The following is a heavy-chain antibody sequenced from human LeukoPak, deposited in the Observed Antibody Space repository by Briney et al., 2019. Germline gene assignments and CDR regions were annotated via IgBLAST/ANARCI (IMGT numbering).Heavy chain of an antibody. J-gene: IGHJ4*02. D-gene: IGHD6-13*01. CDR2: IYYSGST. CDR1: GGSISSYY. Sequence: SETLSLTCTVSGGSISSYYWSWIRQPPGKGLEWIGYIYYSGSTNYNPSLKSRVTISVDTSKNQFSLKLSSVTAADTAVYYCAALAAAGTRSLDYWGQGTLVTVSS. CDR3: AALAAAGTRSLDY. V-gene: IGHV4-59*08.